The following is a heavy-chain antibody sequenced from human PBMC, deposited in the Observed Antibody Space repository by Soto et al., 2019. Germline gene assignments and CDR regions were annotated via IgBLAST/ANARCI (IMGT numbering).Heavy chain of an antibody. J-gene: IGHJ4*02. CDR2: ISYDGNRK. V-gene: IGHV3-30*03. D-gene: IGHD6-13*01. CDR1: GFTFSSYG. Sequence: QVQLVESGGGVVQPGRSLRLSCAASGFTFSSYGMHWARQAPGEGLEWVAVISYDGNRKYYADSVKGRFPISRDFSKNTVDLHMNSLRVEDTAVYFCARKGYGGRWSLDYWGQGLLVTVSS. CDR3: ARKGYGGRWSLDY.